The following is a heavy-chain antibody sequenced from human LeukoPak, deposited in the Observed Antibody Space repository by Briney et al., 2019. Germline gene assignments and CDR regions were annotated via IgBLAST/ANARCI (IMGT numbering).Heavy chain of an antibody. Sequence: ASVKVSCKTSGYTFSIYAMNWVRQAPGQRPEWMGWINPGNAKTKYSQRFQSRVTITSDTSASTAYMDLSSLRSEDTAVYYCARGVWSSHNKEYFLDYWGQGTLVTVSS. CDR3: ARGVWSSHNKEYFLDY. D-gene: IGHD2-2*01. CDR2: INPGNAKT. CDR1: GYTFSIYA. J-gene: IGHJ4*02. V-gene: IGHV1-3*01.